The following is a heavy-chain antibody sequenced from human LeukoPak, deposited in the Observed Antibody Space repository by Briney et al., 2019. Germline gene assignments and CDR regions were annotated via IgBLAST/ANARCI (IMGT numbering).Heavy chain of an antibody. CDR1: GFTFGDYA. Sequence: GGSLRLSCTASGFTFGDYAMSWFRQAPGKGLEWVGFIRSKAYGGTTEYAASVKGRFTISRDDSKSIAYLQMNSLKTEDTAVYYCTRVLGGSRSTFDYWGQGTLVTVSS. J-gene: IGHJ4*02. V-gene: IGHV3-49*03. D-gene: IGHD6-6*01. CDR3: TRVLGGSRSTFDY. CDR2: IRSKAYGGTT.